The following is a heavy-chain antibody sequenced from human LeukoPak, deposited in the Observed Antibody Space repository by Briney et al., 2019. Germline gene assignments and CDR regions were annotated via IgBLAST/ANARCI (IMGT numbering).Heavy chain of an antibody. Sequence: ASVKVSCKASGYTITGYYMHWVRQAPGQGLEWMGWINPNSGGTNYAQKFQGRVTMTRDTSISTAYMELSRLRSDDTAVYYCATGLCGDYNWFDPWGQGTLVTVSS. D-gene: IGHD4-17*01. CDR2: INPNSGGT. CDR1: GYTITGYY. CDR3: ATGLCGDYNWFDP. V-gene: IGHV1-2*02. J-gene: IGHJ5*02.